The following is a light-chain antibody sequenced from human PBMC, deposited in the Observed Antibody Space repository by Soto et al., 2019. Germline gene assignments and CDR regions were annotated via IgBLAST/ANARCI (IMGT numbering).Light chain of an antibody. J-gene: IGKJ1*01. Sequence: EIVFTQSPGTLSLSPGERGTLSCMASQSVSSSYLAWYQQKPGQAPRLLIYGASSRATGITGRFSGSGSGTDFTLTISRLEPEDFAVYYCQKYGSSPWTFGQGTTGDIK. CDR3: QKYGSSPWT. CDR2: GAS. V-gene: IGKV3-20*01. CDR1: QSVSSSY.